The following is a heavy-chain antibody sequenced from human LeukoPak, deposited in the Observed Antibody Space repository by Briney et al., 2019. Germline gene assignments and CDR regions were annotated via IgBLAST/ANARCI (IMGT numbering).Heavy chain of an antibody. CDR1: GFTFSSYS. Sequence: PGGSLRLSCAASGFTFSSYSMNWVRQAPGKGLEWVSYISSSSSTIYYADSVKGRFTISRDNAKNSLYLQMNSLRDEDTAVYYCARDPGLLWFQAYFDYWGQGTLVTVSS. V-gene: IGHV3-48*02. CDR2: ISSSSSTI. CDR3: ARDPGLLWFQAYFDY. J-gene: IGHJ4*02. D-gene: IGHD3-10*01.